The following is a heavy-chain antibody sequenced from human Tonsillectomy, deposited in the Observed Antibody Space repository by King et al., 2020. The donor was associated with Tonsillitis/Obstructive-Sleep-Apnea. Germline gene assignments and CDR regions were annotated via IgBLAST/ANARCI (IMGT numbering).Heavy chain of an antibody. CDR1: GFTFGKYV. CDR3: ARDLDELEPSLDY. CDR2: IRSRAYGGTK. Sequence: VQLVESGGGLVKPGRSLRLSCTGSGFTFGKYVMSWFRQAPGKGLEWVSFIRSRAYGGTKKYAAAVKGRFTISRDDSKSIAYLQMNSLKSEDTGVYYCARDLDELEPSLDYWGQGTLVTVSA. J-gene: IGHJ4*02. D-gene: IGHD1-1*01. V-gene: IGHV3-49*05.